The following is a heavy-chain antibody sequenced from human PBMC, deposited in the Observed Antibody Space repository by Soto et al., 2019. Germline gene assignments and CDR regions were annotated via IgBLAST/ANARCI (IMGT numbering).Heavy chain of an antibody. CDR1: GFTFSSYA. V-gene: IGHV3-23*01. CDR3: AKDMWVQDTAMVSLYYYGMDV. CDR2: ISGSGGST. Sequence: GGSLRLSCAASGFTFSSYAMSWVRQAPGKGLEWVSAISGSGGSTYYADSVKGRFTISRDNSKNSLYLQMNSLRTEDTALYYCAKDMWVQDTAMVSLYYYGMDVWGQGTTVTVSS. J-gene: IGHJ6*02. D-gene: IGHD5-18*01.